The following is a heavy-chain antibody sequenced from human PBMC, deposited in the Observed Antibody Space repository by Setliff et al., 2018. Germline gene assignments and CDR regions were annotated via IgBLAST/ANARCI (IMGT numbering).Heavy chain of an antibody. V-gene: IGHV1-24*01. CDR1: GYTFTDYA. CDR2: FDPEDGER. Sequence: ASVKVSCKASGYTFTDYAMHWVRQAPGQRLEWMGGFDPEDGERIYAQYFQGRLTMTEDTSTDTAYMELSSLRSEDTAVYYCATGFLRYDILTGYYQRPHYFEYWGQGTLVTVSS. CDR3: ATGFLRYDILTGYYQRPHYFEY. D-gene: IGHD3-9*01. J-gene: IGHJ4*02.